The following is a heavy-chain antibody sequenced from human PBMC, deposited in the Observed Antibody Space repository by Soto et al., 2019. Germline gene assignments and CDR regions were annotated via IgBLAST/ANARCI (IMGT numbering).Heavy chain of an antibody. CDR1: GGSISSRSFY. CDR2: IYYSGST. CDR3: ARDSDYSSSFDY. Sequence: PSETLSLTCTVSGGSISSRSFYWGWIRQPPGMGLEWIGSIYYSGSTDYDPSLKSRLSISVDTSKNQFSLRLSSVTAADTAVYYCARDSDYSSSFDYWGQGTLVTVSS. D-gene: IGHD6-6*01. V-gene: IGHV4-39*02. J-gene: IGHJ4*02.